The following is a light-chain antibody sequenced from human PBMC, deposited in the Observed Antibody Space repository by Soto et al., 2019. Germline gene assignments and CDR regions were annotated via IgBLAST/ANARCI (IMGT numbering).Light chain of an antibody. CDR2: DVS. CDR3: SSLTGAPTGI. CDR1: SSDVVGNKY. V-gene: IGLV2-14*03. J-gene: IGLJ7*02. Sequence: QSALTQPASVSGSPGQSITISCTGTSSDVVGNKYVSLYQHHPGKAPKVMIYDVSNRPAGVSNRFSGSKSGNTASLTISGLQVEDEAGYFSSSLTGAPTGIFGGGTQLTAL.